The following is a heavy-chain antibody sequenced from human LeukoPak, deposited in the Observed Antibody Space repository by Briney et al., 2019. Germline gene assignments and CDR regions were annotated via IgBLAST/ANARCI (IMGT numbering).Heavy chain of an antibody. J-gene: IGHJ4*02. D-gene: IGHD3-10*01. V-gene: IGHV1-69*05. CDR3: ATTKSMVRGVRPDY. CDR2: IIPIFGTA. Sequence: SSVKVSCKASGGTFSSYAISWVRQAPGQGLEWMGRIIPIFGTANYAQKFQGRVTITTDESTSTAYMELSSLGSEDTAVYYCATTKSMVRGVRPDYWGQGTLVTVSS. CDR1: GGTFSSYA.